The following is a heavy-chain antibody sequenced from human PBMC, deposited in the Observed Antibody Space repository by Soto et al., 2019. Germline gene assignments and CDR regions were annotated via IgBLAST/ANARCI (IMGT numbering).Heavy chain of an antibody. CDR2: IFSDDDT. V-gene: IGHV2-5*02. CDR3: ARMRGVFHKFGMFYYYYYMDV. Sequence: GSGPTLVNPAQTLTLTCTVSGFSLSTSGVGVSWIRQSPGKAPEWLALIFSDDDTPYRTSLRSRLTISKDTSKSQVVLTITNMDPVDTATYYCARMRGVFHKFGMFYYYYYMDVWGKGTTVTLSS. CDR1: GFSLSTSGVG. J-gene: IGHJ6*03. D-gene: IGHD3-10*01.